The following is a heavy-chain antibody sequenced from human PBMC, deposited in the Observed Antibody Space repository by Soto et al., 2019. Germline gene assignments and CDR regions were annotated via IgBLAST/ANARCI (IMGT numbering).Heavy chain of an antibody. CDR1: GYTFTSYA. CDR3: ARVIMSSYSGNYPPRYYFDY. D-gene: IGHD1-26*01. J-gene: IGHJ4*02. Sequence: GASVKVSCKASGYTFTSYAMHWVRQAPGQRLEWMGWINAGNGNTKYSQKFQGRVTITRDTSASTAYMELSSLRSEDTAVYYCARVIMSSYSGNYPPRYYFDYWGQGTLVTVSS. CDR2: INAGNGNT. V-gene: IGHV1-3*01.